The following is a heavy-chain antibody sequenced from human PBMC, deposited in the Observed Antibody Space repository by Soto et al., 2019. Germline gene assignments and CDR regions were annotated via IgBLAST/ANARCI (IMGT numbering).Heavy chain of an antibody. CDR3: ARESEDLTSNFDY. J-gene: IGHJ4*02. CDR2: ISSTTNYI. V-gene: IGHV3-21*06. Sequence: QAPGKGLEWVSSISSTTNYIYYGDSMKGRFTISRDNAKNSLYLEMTSLRAEDTAVYYCARESEDLTSNFDYWGQGTLVTVSS.